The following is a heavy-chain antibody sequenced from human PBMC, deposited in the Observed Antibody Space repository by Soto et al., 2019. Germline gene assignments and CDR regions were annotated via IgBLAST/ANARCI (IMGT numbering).Heavy chain of an antibody. Sequence: QVQLQESGPGLVKPSQTLSLTCTVSGGSISSGDYYWSWIRQPPGKGLEWIGYIYYSGSTYYNPSRKRRVTISADPAKNQYSPKLSSVTAADTAVYYCARAEGSGFFVSWCQGTLVTVSS. D-gene: IGHD3-10*01. J-gene: IGHJ5*01. CDR2: IYYSGST. CDR3: ARAEGSGFFVS. CDR1: GGSISSGDYY. V-gene: IGHV4-30-4*01.